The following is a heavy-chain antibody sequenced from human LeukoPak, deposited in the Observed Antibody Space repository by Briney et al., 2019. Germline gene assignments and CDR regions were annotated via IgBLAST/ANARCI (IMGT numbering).Heavy chain of an antibody. J-gene: IGHJ4*02. D-gene: IGHD2-15*01. CDR1: GFTFSSYA. CDR3: AKDPDIVVVVAAADY. CDR2: ISGSGGST. Sequence: SGGSLRLSCAASGFTFSSYAMSWVRQAPGKGLEWVSAISGSGGSTYYADSVKGRFTISRDNSKNTLYLQMNSLRAEDTAVYYCAKDPDIVVVVAAADYWGQGTLVTVSS. V-gene: IGHV3-23*01.